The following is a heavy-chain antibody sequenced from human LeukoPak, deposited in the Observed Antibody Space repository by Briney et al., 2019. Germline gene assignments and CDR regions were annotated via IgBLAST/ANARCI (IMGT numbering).Heavy chain of an antibody. V-gene: IGHV3-30*18. Sequence: GGSLRLSCAASGFTFCSYGMHWVRQAPGKGLEWVAVISYDGSNKYYADSVKGRFTISRDNSKNTLYLQMNSLRAEDTAVYYCAKDPKTTEYYYYYMDVWGKGTTVTISS. CDR1: GFTFCSYG. D-gene: IGHD4-17*01. CDR2: ISYDGSNK. CDR3: AKDPKTTEYYYYYMDV. J-gene: IGHJ6*03.